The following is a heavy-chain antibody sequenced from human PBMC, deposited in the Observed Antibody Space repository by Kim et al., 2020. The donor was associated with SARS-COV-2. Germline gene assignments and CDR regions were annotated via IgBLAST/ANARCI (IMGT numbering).Heavy chain of an antibody. CDR1: GDSISNYY. CDR2: IYNRGSST. V-gene: IGHV4-59*12. Sequence: SETLSLTCSLSGDSISNYYWTWIRQPPGKGLEWIAAIYNRGSSTSYNASVKSRVTISVDTSKNQLSLHLNSVTAADTAVYYCAKWPRVVSTAFDAYAFD. J-gene: IGHJ3*02. D-gene: IGHD3-9*01. CDR3: AKWPRVVSTAFDAYAFD.